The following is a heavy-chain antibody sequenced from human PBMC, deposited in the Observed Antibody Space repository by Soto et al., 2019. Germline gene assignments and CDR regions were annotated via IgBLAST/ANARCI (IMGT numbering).Heavy chain of an antibody. Sequence: HPGGSLRLSCAASGFSFSDYGMHCVRQARGKGPEWVAVISHYETKKYCDDSVKGRFTISRDNPENTLFLHMNSPRADDTAVYYCAIARVADSSLGHWGQGILVTVSS. J-gene: IGHJ4*01. CDR1: GFSFSDYG. CDR3: AIARVADSSLGH. V-gene: IGHV3-30*03. D-gene: IGHD3-3*01. CDR2: ISHYETKK.